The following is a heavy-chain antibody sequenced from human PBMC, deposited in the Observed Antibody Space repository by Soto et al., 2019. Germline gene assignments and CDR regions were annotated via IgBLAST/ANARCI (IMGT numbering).Heavy chain of an antibody. V-gene: IGHV3-30*18. CDR2: ISYDGSFV. J-gene: IGHJ6*02. D-gene: IGHD1-1*01. CDR3: AKERGRNRNFAMDV. CDR1: GLTFSYYG. Sequence: GGSLRLSCVVSGLTFSYYGFHWVRQAPGKGLDWVAAISYDGSFVYYADSVRGRFTISRDNSRNTLDLQMNTLRHEDTAVYYCAKERGRNRNFAMDVWGQGTSVTV.